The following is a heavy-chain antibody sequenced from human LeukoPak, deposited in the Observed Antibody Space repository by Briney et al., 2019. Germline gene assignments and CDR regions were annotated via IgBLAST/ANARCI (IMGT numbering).Heavy chain of an antibody. D-gene: IGHD1-20*01. V-gene: IGHV4-4*02. CDR3: ASGYNWNYFDY. Sequence: PSETLSLTCAVSGGSISSSNWWNWVRQPPGKGLEWIGEVYHSGSTNYNPSLKSRVTISVDKSKNQFSLQLSSVTPEDTAVYYCASGYNWNYFDYWGQGTLVTVSS. CDR2: VYHSGST. J-gene: IGHJ4*02. CDR1: GGSISSSNW.